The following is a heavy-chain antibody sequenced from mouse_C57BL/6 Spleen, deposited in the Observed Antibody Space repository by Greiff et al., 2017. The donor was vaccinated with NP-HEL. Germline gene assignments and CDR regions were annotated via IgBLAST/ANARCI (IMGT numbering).Heavy chain of an antibody. V-gene: IGHV5-17*01. CDR1: GFTFSDYG. Sequence: EVMLVESGGGLVKPGGSLKLSCAASGFTFSDYGMHWVRQAPEKGLEWVAYISSGSSSIYYADTVKGRFTISRDNAKNTLFLQMTSLRSEDTAMYYCARRDYDGSSYHYAMDYWGQGTSVTVSS. CDR2: ISSGSSSI. CDR3: ARRDYDGSSYHYAMDY. D-gene: IGHD1-1*01. J-gene: IGHJ4*01.